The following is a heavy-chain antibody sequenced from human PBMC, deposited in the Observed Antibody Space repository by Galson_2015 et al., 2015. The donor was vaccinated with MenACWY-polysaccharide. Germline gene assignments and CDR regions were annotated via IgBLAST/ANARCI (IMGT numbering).Heavy chain of an antibody. CDR1: GFTFSSYA. V-gene: IGHV3-30-3*01. CDR3: ARSYCDRTTCYGMDV. D-gene: IGHD2-21*01. J-gene: IGHJ6*02. Sequence: SLRLSCAASGFTFSSYAMHWVHQAPGKGLERVAVISYNGNNIYYADSEEGRFTISRDNFKSTLYLQMNSLRPEDTGVYYCARSYCDRTTCYGMDVWGQGTMVTVSS. CDR2: ISYNGNNI.